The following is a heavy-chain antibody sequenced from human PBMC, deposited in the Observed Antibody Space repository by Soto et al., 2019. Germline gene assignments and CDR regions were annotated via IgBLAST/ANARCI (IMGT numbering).Heavy chain of an antibody. Sequence: TLSLTCAVSSASIDNNGYSWTWIRQHPGKGLEWIGTNNNRADTYYNPSLKSRLTISLDTSQNHFSLRLNAVTAADTAIYYCARGGSGWKALNWFDPWGQGIMVTVSS. D-gene: IGHD6-19*01. J-gene: IGHJ5*02. CDR2: NNNRADT. CDR3: ARGGSGWKALNWFDP. CDR1: SASIDNNGYS. V-gene: IGHV4-31*11.